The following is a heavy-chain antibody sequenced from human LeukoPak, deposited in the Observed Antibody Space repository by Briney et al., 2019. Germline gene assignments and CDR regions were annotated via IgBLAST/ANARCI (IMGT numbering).Heavy chain of an antibody. Sequence: PGGSLRLSCAASGFTFSSYAMHWVRQAPGKGLEWVAVLSYDGSNKYYADSVKGRFTISRDNSKNTLYLQLNSLRTEDTAVYYCARDTEYQLLMDVWGKGTTVTVSS. D-gene: IGHD2-2*01. CDR2: LSYDGSNK. CDR3: ARDTEYQLLMDV. CDR1: GFTFSSYA. J-gene: IGHJ6*04. V-gene: IGHV3-30*04.